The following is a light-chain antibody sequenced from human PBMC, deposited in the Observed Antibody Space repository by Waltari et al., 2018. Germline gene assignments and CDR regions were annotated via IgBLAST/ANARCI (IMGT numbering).Light chain of an antibody. CDR2: NAS. CDR3: QQRSNWNT. CDR1: QSVGSS. J-gene: IGKJ2*01. Sequence: ETVFTHSPVTLSLSPAEVATLSCNASQSVGSSLAWYQQNPGPAPRLLIYNASNRAAGIPARFSGSGSGTDFTLTISSLEPEDFAVYYCQQRSNWNTFGQGTKLEIK. V-gene: IGKV3-11*01.